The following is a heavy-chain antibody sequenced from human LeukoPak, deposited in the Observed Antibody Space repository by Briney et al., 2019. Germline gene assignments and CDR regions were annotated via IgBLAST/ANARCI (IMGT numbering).Heavy chain of an antibody. J-gene: IGHJ4*02. Sequence: GGSLRLSCAASGFTFSNSGMHWVRQAPGKGLEWVAFIRFDGSSKFYTDSVKGRFTISRDNSKNTLYLQMNSLRAEDTAVYYCAKDSRKWELLGGIDYWGQGTLVTVSS. CDR3: AKDSRKWELLGGIDY. CDR2: IRFDGSSK. D-gene: IGHD1-26*01. V-gene: IGHV3-30*02. CDR1: GFTFSNSG.